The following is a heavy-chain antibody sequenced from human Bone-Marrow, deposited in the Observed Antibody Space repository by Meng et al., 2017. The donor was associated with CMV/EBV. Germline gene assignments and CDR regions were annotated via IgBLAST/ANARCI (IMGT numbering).Heavy chain of an antibody. V-gene: IGHV3-48*04. J-gene: IGHJ6*02. CDR1: GFTFSSYS. CDR2: ISSSSSTI. CDR3: ARAYVDIVATIIAYYYYGMAV. Sequence: GESLKISCAASGFTFSSYSMNWVRQAPGKGLEWVSYISSSSSTIYYADSVKGRFTISRDNAKNSLYLQMNSLRAEDTAVYYCARAYVDIVATIIAYYYYGMAVWGPGHTVTGAS. D-gene: IGHD5-12*01.